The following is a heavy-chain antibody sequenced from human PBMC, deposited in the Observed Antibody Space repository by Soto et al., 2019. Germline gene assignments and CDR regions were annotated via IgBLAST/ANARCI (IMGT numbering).Heavy chain of an antibody. J-gene: IGHJ4*02. CDR1: GFTFDDYA. CDR2: ISWNSGSI. D-gene: IGHD6-13*01. Sequence: GGSLRLSCAASGFTFDDYAMHWVRQAPGKGLEWVSGISWNSGSIGYADSVKGRFTISRDNAKNSLYLQMNSLRAEDTALYYCAKDIAPGGAAAGTQILFDYWGQGTLVTVSS. CDR3: AKDIAPGGAAAGTQILFDY. V-gene: IGHV3-9*01.